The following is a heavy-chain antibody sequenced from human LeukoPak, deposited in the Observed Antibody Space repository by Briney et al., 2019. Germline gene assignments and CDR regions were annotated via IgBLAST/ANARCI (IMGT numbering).Heavy chain of an antibody. D-gene: IGHD3-10*01. Sequence: PGGSLRLSCAASGFTLGTYGMSWVRQAPGKGLEWVAFIRYDGSNKYYADSVKGRFTISRDNSKNTLYLQMNSLRAEDTAVYYCAKEGITMVRGVIGGGAFDIWGQGTMVTVSS. CDR3: AKEGITMVRGVIGGGAFDI. CDR1: GFTLGTYG. V-gene: IGHV3-30*02. CDR2: IRYDGSNK. J-gene: IGHJ3*02.